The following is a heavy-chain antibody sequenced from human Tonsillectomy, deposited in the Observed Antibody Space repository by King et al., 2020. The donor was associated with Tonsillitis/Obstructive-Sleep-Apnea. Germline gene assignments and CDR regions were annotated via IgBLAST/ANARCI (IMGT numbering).Heavy chain of an antibody. D-gene: IGHD2-15*01. Sequence: VQLVESGGGLVQPGGSLRLSCAASGFTFSSYAMSWVRQAPGKGLERVSAISGSGGSTYYADSVKGRFTISRDNSKNTLYLQMNSLRAEAPAVYSCGSDQMSVELTQGGASGLRYSVDAFDIWGQGTMVTVSS. CDR3: GSDQMSVELTQGGASGLRYSVDAFDI. CDR1: GFTFSSYA. CDR2: ISGSGGST. V-gene: IGHV3-23*04. J-gene: IGHJ3*02.